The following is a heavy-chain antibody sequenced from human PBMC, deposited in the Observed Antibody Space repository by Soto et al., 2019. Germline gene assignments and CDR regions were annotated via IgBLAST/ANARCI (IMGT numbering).Heavy chain of an antibody. D-gene: IGHD1-20*01. V-gene: IGHV1-18*04. J-gene: IGHJ6*02. CDR3: ARAEWYNWNDLDYYGMDV. CDR2: ISAYNGNT. CDR1: GYTFTSYG. Sequence: ASVKVSCKASGYTFTSYGISWVRQAPGQGLEWMGWISAYNGNTNYAQKLQGRATMTTDTSTSTAYMELRSLRSDDTAVYYCARAEWYNWNDLDYYGMDVWGQGTTVTVSS.